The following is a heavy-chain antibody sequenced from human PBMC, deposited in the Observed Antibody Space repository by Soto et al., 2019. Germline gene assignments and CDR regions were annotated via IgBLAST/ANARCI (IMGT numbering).Heavy chain of an antibody. D-gene: IGHD1-26*01. Sequence: ASVKVSCKASGYTFTSYAMHWVRQAPGQRLEWMGWINAGNGNTKYSQKIQGRVTITRDTSASTAYMELRNLKTEDTVVYYCARGGSLYWYFDLWGRGTLVTVSS. CDR2: INAGNGNT. CDR3: ARGGSLYWYFDL. CDR1: GYTFTSYA. V-gene: IGHV1-3*01. J-gene: IGHJ2*01.